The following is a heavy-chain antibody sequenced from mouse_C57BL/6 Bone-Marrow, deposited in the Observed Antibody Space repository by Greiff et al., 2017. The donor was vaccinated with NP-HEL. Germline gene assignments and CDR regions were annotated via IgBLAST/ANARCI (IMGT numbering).Heavy chain of an antibody. V-gene: IGHV1-80*01. D-gene: IGHD1-1*01. CDR2: IYPGDGDT. CDR1: GYAFSSYW. J-gene: IGHJ4*01. CDR3: AEGGDGNSRFGCAMDY. Sequence: VQLQQSGAELVKPGASVKISCKASGYAFSSYWMNWVNERPGKGLEWIGQIYPGDGDTKYNGNFKGKATLTAAKSSSTAYMQVSSLPSEDSAVFFSAEGGDGNSRFGCAMDYWGQGTSVTVSS.